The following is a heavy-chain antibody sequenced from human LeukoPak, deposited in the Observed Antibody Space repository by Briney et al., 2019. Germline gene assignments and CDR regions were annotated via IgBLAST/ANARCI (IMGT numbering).Heavy chain of an antibody. CDR1: GGSISSYY. D-gene: IGHD3-22*01. Sequence: SETLSLTCTVSGGSISSYYWSWIRQPPGKGLEWIGYIYNNGSTNYNPSLKSRVTISVDTSKNQFSLKLSSVTAADTAVYYCARGLRDYDSTNWFDPWGQGTLVTVSS. J-gene: IGHJ5*02. CDR3: ARGLRDYDSTNWFDP. V-gene: IGHV4-59*01. CDR2: IYNNGST.